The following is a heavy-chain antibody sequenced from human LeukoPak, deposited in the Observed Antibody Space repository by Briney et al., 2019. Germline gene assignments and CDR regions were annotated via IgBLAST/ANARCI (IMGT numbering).Heavy chain of an antibody. CDR3: ARDMTTVTPRNY. CDR1: GYTFTAFY. J-gene: IGHJ4*02. CDR2: INPNSGGT. Sequence: ASVKVSCKASGYTFTAFYIHWVRHAPGQGLEWMGWINPNSGGTNYAQKFQGRVTMTRDTSISTAYMELSRLRSDDTAVYYCARDMTTVTPRNYWGQGTLVTVSS. D-gene: IGHD4-17*01. V-gene: IGHV1-2*02.